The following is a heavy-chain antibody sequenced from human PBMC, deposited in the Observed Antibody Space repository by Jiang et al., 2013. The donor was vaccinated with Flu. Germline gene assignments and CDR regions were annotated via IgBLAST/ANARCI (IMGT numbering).Heavy chain of an antibody. J-gene: IGHJ5*02. V-gene: IGHV4-59*08. CDR2: VFSTGIT. Sequence: GSGLVKPSETLTLTCSVSGRSLSGAYWSWIRQTPGQGLEWIGCVFSTGITSYNPSLQTRVNISVDTSKNEFSLRVNSVTAADTAVYYCARHSMLRGPTWFDPWGQGMLVTVSS. CDR3: ARHSMLRGPTWFDP. CDR1: GRSLSGAY. D-gene: IGHD3-10*01.